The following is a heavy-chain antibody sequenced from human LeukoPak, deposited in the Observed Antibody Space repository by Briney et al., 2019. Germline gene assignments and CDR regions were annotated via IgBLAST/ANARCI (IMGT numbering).Heavy chain of an antibody. D-gene: IGHD6-19*01. CDR2: VYYSGST. V-gene: IGHV4-59*08. CDR1: GGSISSYY. Sequence: SETLSLTCTVSGGSISSYYWSWIRQPPGKGLEWIGYVYYSGSTNYNPSLKSRVTISVDTSKNQFSLKLSSVTAADTAVYYCARWYSSGWAFDYWGQGTLVPVSS. J-gene: IGHJ4*02. CDR3: ARWYSSGWAFDY.